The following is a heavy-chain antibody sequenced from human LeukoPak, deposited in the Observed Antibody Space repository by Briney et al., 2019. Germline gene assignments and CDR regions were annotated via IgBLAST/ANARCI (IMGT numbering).Heavy chain of an antibody. CDR1: GGSISSGDYY. Sequence: SQTLSLTCTVSGGSISSGDYYWRWIRQPPGKGLEWIGYIYYSGSTYYNPSLKSRVTISVDTSKNQFSLKLSSVTAADTAVYYCAGAAMVTGRDPGDFDDWGQGTLVTVSS. D-gene: IGHD5-18*01. CDR2: IYYSGST. J-gene: IGHJ4*02. V-gene: IGHV4-30-4*01. CDR3: AGAAMVTGRDPGDFDD.